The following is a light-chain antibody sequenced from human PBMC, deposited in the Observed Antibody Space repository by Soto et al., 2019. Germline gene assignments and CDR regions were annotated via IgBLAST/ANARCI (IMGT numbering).Light chain of an antibody. CDR1: SRDIGGYDY. Sequence: QSALTQPASVSGSPGQSITISCTGPSRDIGGYDYVSWYQQHPGKPPKLMIYQATHRPSGVSDRFSGSKTGNTASLTISGLQAEDEADYYCTSYTTSSSYVFGTGTKVTVL. J-gene: IGLJ1*01. V-gene: IGLV2-14*01. CDR2: QAT. CDR3: TSYTTSSSYV.